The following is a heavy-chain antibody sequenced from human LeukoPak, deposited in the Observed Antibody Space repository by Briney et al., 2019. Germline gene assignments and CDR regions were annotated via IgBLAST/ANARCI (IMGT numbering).Heavy chain of an antibody. CDR3: ARVRTEWYIDL. D-gene: IGHD2-8*02. V-gene: IGHV3-7*01. CDR1: GFIFNSHW. Sequence: GGSLRLSCAGSGFIFNSHWMTWVRQAPGMGLEWVGNIRQDGDEKFYADSVRGRFTIPRDNAKDSLYLHLNSLRAEDTAIYYCARVRTEWYIDLWGRGTLVTVSP. CDR2: IRQDGDEK. J-gene: IGHJ2*01.